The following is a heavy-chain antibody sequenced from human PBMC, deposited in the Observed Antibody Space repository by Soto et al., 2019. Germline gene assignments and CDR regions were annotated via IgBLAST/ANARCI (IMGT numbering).Heavy chain of an antibody. V-gene: IGHV4-59*01. D-gene: IGHD2-2*01. J-gene: IGHJ6*03. CDR2: IYYSGST. CDR3: ARRNDVVVPAASTVYYYYYMDV. Sequence: SETLSLTCTVSGGSISSYYWSWIRQPPGKGLEWIGYIYYSGSTNYNPSLKSRVTISVDTSKNQFSLKLSSVTAADTAVYYCARRNDVVVPAASTVYYYYYMDVWGKGTTVTVSS. CDR1: GGSISSYY.